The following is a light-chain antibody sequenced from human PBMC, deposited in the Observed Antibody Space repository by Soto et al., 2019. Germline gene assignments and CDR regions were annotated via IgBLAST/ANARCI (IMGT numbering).Light chain of an antibody. V-gene: IGLV2-14*01. Sequence: QSVLTQPASVSGSPGQSITISCTGASSDVGNYNYVSWYQQHPGKAPKLIIYDLSNRPSGVSSRFSGSKSGNTASLTISGLQAEDEADYYCSSYTSSRTLYVFGSGTKLTVL. CDR3: SSYTSSRTLYV. CDR2: DLS. CDR1: SSDVGNYNY. J-gene: IGLJ1*01.